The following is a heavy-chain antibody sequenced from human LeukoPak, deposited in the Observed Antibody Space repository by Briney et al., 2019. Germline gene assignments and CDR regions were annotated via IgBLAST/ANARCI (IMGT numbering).Heavy chain of an antibody. CDR2: FDPEDGET. V-gene: IGHV1-24*01. CDR1: GYTLTELS. CDR3: ARPGRISSGSSFLY. J-gene: IGHJ4*02. Sequence: ASVKVSCKVSGYTLTELSMHWVRQAPGKGLEWMGGFDPEDGETIYAQKFQGRVTMTEDTSTDTAYMELSSLRDEDTAVYYCARPGRISSGSSFLYWGQGTLVTVSS. D-gene: IGHD1-26*01.